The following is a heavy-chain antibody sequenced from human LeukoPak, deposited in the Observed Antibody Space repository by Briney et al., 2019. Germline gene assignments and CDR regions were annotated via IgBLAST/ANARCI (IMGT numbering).Heavy chain of an antibody. CDR2: INLKSGGT. CDR3: ARDEVLVWFGDLDY. V-gene: IGHV1-2*02. Sequence: ASVKVSCKASGYTFTDYYMHWVRQAPGQGPEWMGWINLKSGGTEYAQKFQGRVTMSRDTSISTAYMELTRLMSDDTAVYYCARDEVLVWFGDLDYWGQGTLVTVSS. CDR1: GYTFTDYY. J-gene: IGHJ4*02. D-gene: IGHD3-10*01.